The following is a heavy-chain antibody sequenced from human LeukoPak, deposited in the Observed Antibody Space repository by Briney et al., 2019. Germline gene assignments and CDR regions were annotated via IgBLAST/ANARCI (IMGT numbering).Heavy chain of an antibody. J-gene: IGHJ3*02. CDR2: ISYDGSNK. D-gene: IGHD3-9*01. CDR1: GFTFSSYG. CDR3: ARDFNPPKPLRYFDWSPANDAFDI. Sequence: GGSLRLSCAASGFTFSSYGMHWVRQAPGKGLEWVAVISYDGSNKYYADSVKGRFTISRDNSKNTLYLQMNSLRAEDTAVYYCARDFNPPKPLRYFDWSPANDAFDIWGQGTMVTVSS. V-gene: IGHV3-30*03.